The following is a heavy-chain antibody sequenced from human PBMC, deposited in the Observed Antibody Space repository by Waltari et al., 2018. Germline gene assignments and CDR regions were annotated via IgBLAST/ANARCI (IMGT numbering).Heavy chain of an antibody. J-gene: IGHJ6*02. V-gene: IGHV5-51*03. CDR1: GYSLTSYW. Sequence: EVKLGPSGAEVKKRGESLKISCRGSGYSLTSYWYGWVRQMPGKGLEWMGIIYPGDSATRYSPSFQGQATISADTSISTAYLQGSSLKASDTAMYYCARGTSSSHDCMDVWGQGTTVIVPS. D-gene: IGHD6-6*01. CDR3: ARGTSSSHDCMDV. CDR2: IYPGDSAT.